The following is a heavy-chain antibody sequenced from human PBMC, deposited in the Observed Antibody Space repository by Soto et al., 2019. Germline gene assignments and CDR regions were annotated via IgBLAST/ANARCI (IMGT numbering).Heavy chain of an antibody. CDR3: AKDRSGDTGGRVRFDP. CDR2: ICCSGSGT. D-gene: IGHD2-21*02. J-gene: IGHJ5*02. CDR1: GLTFSSYA. V-gene: IGHV3-23*01. Sequence: GGSLRLSCAASGLTFSSYAMSWVRQAPGKGLEWVSAICCSGSGTYYADSVKGRFTISRDNSKNTLYLQMNSLRAEDTAVYFCAKDRSGDTGGRVRFDPWGQGTLVTVSS.